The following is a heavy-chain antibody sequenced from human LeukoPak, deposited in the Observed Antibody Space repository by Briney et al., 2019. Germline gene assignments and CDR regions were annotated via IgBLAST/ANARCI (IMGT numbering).Heavy chain of an antibody. CDR2: IIPIFGTA. CDR1: GGTFSSYA. J-gene: IGHJ4*02. Sequence: SVKVSCKASGGTFSSYAISWVRQAPGQGLEWMGGIIPIFGTANYAQKFQGRVTITTDESTSTAYMELSSLRSEDTAVYYCARAGYCSSTSCYTSIDYWGQGTLVTVSS. V-gene: IGHV1-69*05. CDR3: ARAGYCSSTSCYTSIDY. D-gene: IGHD2-2*02.